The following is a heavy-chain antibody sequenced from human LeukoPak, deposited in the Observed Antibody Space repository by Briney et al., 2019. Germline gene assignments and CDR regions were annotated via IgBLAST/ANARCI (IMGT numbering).Heavy chain of an antibody. CDR3: AHRLSGTGLFDY. CDR1: GFSLSTSGVG. J-gene: IGHJ4*02. D-gene: IGHD3/OR15-3a*01. V-gene: IGHV2-5*02. CDR2: IYGDDDK. Sequence: SGPTLVNPTQTLTLTCTFSGFSLSTSGVGVGWIRQPPGKALEWLALIYGDDDKRYRRSLKSSLTITKDTSKNQVVLTMTNMDPVDTATYYCAHRLSGTGLFDYWGQGTLVTVSS.